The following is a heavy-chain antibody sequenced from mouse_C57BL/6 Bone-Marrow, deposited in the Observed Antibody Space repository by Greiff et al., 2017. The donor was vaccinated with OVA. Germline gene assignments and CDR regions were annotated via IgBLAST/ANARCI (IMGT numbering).Heavy chain of an antibody. CDR1: GFSFNTYA. CDR3: VRPFHGYDWFAY. V-gene: IGHV10-1*01. Sequence: EVHLVESGGGLVQPKGSLKLSCAASGFSFNTYAMNWVRQAPGKGLEWVARIRSKSNNYATYYADSVKDRFTISRDDSESMLYLQMNNLKTEDTAMYYCVRPFHGYDWFAYWGQGTLVTVSA. CDR2: IRSKSNNYAT. D-gene: IGHD2-2*01. J-gene: IGHJ3*01.